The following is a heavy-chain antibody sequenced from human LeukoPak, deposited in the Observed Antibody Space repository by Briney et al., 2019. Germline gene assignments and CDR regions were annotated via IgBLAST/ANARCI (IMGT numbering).Heavy chain of an antibody. CDR3: ARDPYSGSLNWFDP. J-gene: IGHJ5*02. V-gene: IGHV1-2*02. D-gene: IGHD1-26*01. CDR2: INPNSGGT. Sequence: ASVKVSCKASGYTLTGYYMHWVRQAPGQGLEWMGWINPNSGGTNYAQKFQGRVTMTRDTSISTAYMELSRLRSDDTAVYYCARDPYSGSLNWFDPWGQGTLVTISS. CDR1: GYTLTGYY.